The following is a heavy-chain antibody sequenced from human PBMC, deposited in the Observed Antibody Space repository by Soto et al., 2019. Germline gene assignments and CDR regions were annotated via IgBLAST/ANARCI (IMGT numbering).Heavy chain of an antibody. D-gene: IGHD4-17*01. CDR2: INHSGST. CDR1: GGSFIGYY. V-gene: IGHV4-34*01. J-gene: IGHJ6*02. Sequence: SETLSLTCAVYGGSFIGYYWSWIRQPPGKGLEWIGEINHSGSTNYNPSLKSRVTISVDTSKNQFSLKLSSVTAADTAVYYCARGHGDTTVTTLEDVWGQGTTVTVSS. CDR3: ARGHGDTTVTTLEDV.